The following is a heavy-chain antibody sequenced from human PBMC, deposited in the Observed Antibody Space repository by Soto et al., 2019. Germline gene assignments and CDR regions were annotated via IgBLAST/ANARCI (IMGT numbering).Heavy chain of an antibody. CDR1: GFAFNIYA. D-gene: IGHD6-13*01. J-gene: IGHJ4*02. Sequence: EVQLLESGGGLVQPGGSLRLSCAASGFAFNIYAMSWVLRAPGKGLECISMIGASDDTYYADSVNGRFSISIDNSKNTMSLQLNSLRAEDTDVYYCARNRWMTAAGHEDFWCQGTLVSVSS. CDR2: IGASDDT. CDR3: ARNRWMTAAGHEDF. V-gene: IGHV3-23*01.